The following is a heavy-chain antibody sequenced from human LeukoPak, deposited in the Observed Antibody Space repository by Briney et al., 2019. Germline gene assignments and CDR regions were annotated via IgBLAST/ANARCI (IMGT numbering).Heavy chain of an antibody. CDR2: ISSSSSYI. D-gene: IGHD5-18*01. J-gene: IGHJ4*02. CDR1: GFTFSSYS. CDR3: ARDQPPERGYSYDPTFDY. V-gene: IGHV3-21*01. Sequence: GGSLRLSCAASGFTFSSYSMNWVRQAPGKGLEWVSSISSSSSYIYYADSVKGRFTISRDNAKNSLCLQMNSLRAEDTAVYYCARDQPPERGYSYDPTFDYWGQGTLVTVSS.